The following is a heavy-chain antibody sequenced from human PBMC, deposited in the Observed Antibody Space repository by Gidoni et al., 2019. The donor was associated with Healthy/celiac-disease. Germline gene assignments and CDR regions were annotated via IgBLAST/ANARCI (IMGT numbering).Heavy chain of an antibody. J-gene: IGHJ4*02. CDR3: AKDWRQTGYYDSSGYGAPFDY. V-gene: IGHV3-23*01. CDR2: ISGSGGST. D-gene: IGHD3-22*01. Sequence: GKGLEWVSAISGSGGSTYYADSVKGRFTISRDNSKNTLYLQMNSLRAEDTAVYYCAKDWRQTGYYDSSGYGAPFDYWGQGTLVTVSS.